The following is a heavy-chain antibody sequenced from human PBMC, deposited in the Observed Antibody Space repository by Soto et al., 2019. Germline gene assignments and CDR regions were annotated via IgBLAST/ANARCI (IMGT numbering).Heavy chain of an antibody. CDR3: ARDLEFVDIVSTIVHHCSFSGMDV. V-gene: IGHV3-33*01. CDR1: GFTFSRHG. J-gene: IGHJ6*02. CDR2: IWYDGSNK. Sequence: QVQVVESGGGVVQPGRSLRLSCEASGFTFSRHGMHWVRQAPGKGLEWVAFIWYDGSNKKYADSVKGRFTVSRDDVKNTVYLQMKSMRVEDTAIYYCARDLEFVDIVSTIVHHCSFSGMDVWGQGTTVTVSS. D-gene: IGHD5-12*01.